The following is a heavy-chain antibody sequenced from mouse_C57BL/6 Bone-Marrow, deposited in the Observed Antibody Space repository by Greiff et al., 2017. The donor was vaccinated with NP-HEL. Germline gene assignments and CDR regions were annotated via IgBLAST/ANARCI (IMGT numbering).Heavy chain of an antibody. CDR2: IYPGDGDT. D-gene: IGHD1-1*01. CDR3: ARGTITTERFWSFDV. J-gene: IGHJ1*03. V-gene: IGHV1-82*01. Sequence: QVQLQQSGPELVKPGASVKISCKASGYAFSSSWMNWVKQRPGKGLEWIGRIYPGDGDTNYNGKFKGKATLTADKSSSTAYMQLSSLTSEDSAVYFCARGTITTERFWSFDVWGTGTTVTVSS. CDR1: GYAFSSSW.